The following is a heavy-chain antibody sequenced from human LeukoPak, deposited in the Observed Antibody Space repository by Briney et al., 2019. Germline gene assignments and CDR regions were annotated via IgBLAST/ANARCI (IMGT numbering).Heavy chain of an antibody. CDR3: ARGIKGYCSGGSCYAFDI. V-gene: IGHV3-7*04. J-gene: IGHJ3*02. Sequence: AGGSLRLSCAASGFTFSSYWMSWVRQAPGKGLEWVANIKQDGSEKYYVDSVKGRFTISRDNDKNSLYLQMNSLRAEDTAVYYCARGIKGYCSGGSCYAFDIWGQGTMVTVSS. CDR2: IKQDGSEK. CDR1: GFTFSSYW. D-gene: IGHD2-15*01.